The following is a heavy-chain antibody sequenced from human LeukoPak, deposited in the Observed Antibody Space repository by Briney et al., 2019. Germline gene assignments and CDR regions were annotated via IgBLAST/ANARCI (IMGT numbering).Heavy chain of an antibody. J-gene: IGHJ4*02. CDR3: AREIITGTRTFDY. Sequence: ASVKVSCKASGYTFANYAMHWVRQAPGQRLEWMGWINAGNGNTKYSQKFQGRVTITRDTSATTAYMELSSLRSEDTAVYYCAREIITGTRTFDYWGQGTLVTVSS. D-gene: IGHD1-20*01. V-gene: IGHV1-3*01. CDR1: GYTFANYA. CDR2: INAGNGNT.